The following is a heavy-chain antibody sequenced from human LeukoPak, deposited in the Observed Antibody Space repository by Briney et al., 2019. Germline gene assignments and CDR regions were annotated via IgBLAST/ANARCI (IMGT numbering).Heavy chain of an antibody. CDR3: ARGGYYGSGNDFRFDP. V-gene: IGHV4-59*01. J-gene: IGHJ5*02. CDR2: FHYTGST. D-gene: IGHD3-10*01. Sequence: SETLSLTCTVSGGSITSYYWSWIRQPPGKGLECIGYFHYTGSTNYNPSLKSRVTISVETSKNQFSLKLKSVTAADTAVYYCARGGYYGSGNDFRFDPWGQGTLVTVSS. CDR1: GGSITSYY.